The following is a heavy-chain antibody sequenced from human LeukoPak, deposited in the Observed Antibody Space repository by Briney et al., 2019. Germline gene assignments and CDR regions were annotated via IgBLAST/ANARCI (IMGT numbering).Heavy chain of an antibody. D-gene: IGHD6-13*01. J-gene: IGHJ4*02. CDR1: GYTFTSYG. V-gene: IGHV1-18*01. CDR3: ARVWGSSWYGGGFDY. Sequence: ASVKVSCKASGYTFTSYGISWVRQAPGQGLEWMGWISAYNGNTNYAQKLQGRVTMTTDTSTSTAYMELSSLRSEDTAVYYCARVWGSSWYGGGFDYWGQGTLVTVSS. CDR2: ISAYNGNT.